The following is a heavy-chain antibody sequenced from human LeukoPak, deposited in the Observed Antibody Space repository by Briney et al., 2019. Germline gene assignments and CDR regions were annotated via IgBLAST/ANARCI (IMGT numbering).Heavy chain of an antibody. Sequence: SETLSLTRTVSGGSISSYYWSWIRQPPGKGLEWIGYIYYSGSTNYNPSLKSRVTISVDTSKNQFSLKLSSVTAADTAVYYCARVPYSGYGSGSYFWFDPWGQGTLVTVSS. J-gene: IGHJ5*02. CDR1: GGSISSYY. D-gene: IGHD3-10*01. CDR3: ARVPYSGYGSGSYFWFDP. V-gene: IGHV4-59*01. CDR2: IYYSGST.